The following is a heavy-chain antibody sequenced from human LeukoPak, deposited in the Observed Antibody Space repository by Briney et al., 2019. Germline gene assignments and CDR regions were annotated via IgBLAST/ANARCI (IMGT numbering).Heavy chain of an antibody. CDR2: IYPGDSDT. D-gene: IGHD2-2*01. J-gene: IGHJ6*02. CDR3: ATSSYCSSTSCPNYYYYGMDV. Sequence: GESLKISCKGSGYSFTSYWIGWVRQMPGKGLEWMGIIYPGDSDTRYSPSFQGQVTISADKSISTAYLQWSNLKASDTAMYYCATSSYCSSTSCPNYYYYGMDVWGQGTTVTVSS. CDR1: GYSFTSYW. V-gene: IGHV5-51*01.